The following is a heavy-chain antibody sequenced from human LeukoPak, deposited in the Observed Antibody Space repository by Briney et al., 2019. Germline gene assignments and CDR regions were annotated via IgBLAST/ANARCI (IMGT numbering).Heavy chain of an antibody. CDR2: INPSGGST. CDR3: ARDGCSSNSCYASGNWFDP. Sequence: GASVKVSCTASGYTFTSYYMHWVRQAPGQGLEWMGIINPSGGSTSYAQKFQGRVTMTRDTSTSTVYMELSSLRSEDTAVYYCARDGCSSNSCYASGNWFDPWGQGTLVTVSS. J-gene: IGHJ5*02. V-gene: IGHV1-46*01. CDR1: GYTFTSYY. D-gene: IGHD2-2*01.